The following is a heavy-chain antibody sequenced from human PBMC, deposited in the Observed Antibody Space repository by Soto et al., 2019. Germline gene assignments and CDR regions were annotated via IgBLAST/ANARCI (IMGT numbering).Heavy chain of an antibody. V-gene: IGHV1-18*04. CDR1: GYTFTTYG. CDR2: ISANNGNT. CDR3: ARDRASRYYGSGSYYKTPLYGMDV. Sequence: QVQLVQSGAEVKKPGASVKVSCKPSGYTFTTYGISWGRQAPGQGLEGMGWISANNGNTNYAQKLKGRATMTTDTSTSTAYMELRSLRSDDTAVYYCARDRASRYYGSGSYYKTPLYGMDVWGQGTTVTVSS. D-gene: IGHD3-10*01. J-gene: IGHJ6*02.